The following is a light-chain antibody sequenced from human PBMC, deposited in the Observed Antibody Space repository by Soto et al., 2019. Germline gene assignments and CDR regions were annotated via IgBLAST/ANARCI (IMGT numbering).Light chain of an antibody. Sequence: IGLTQSPGTLSLSPGERATLSCRASQSGSSSYLAWYQQKPGQAPRLLIYGASSRATGIPDRFSGSGSGTDFTLTISRLEPEDFAVYYCQQYGSSSWTFGQGTKVAIK. CDR2: GAS. CDR3: QQYGSSSWT. CDR1: QSGSSSY. V-gene: IGKV3-20*01. J-gene: IGKJ1*01.